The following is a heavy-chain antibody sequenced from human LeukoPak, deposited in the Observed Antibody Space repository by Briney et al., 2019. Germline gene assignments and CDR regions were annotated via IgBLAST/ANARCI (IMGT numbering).Heavy chain of an antibody. D-gene: IGHD4-17*01. V-gene: IGHV3-74*01. Sequence: GGSLRLSCAASGFTFSSYWMHWVRQAPGKGLVWVLRINSDGSSTSYADSVKGRFTISRDNAKNTLYLQMNSLRAEDTAVYYCARDPAYGDYVYDYWGQGTLVTVSS. CDR3: ARDPAYGDYVYDY. J-gene: IGHJ4*02. CDR2: INSDGSST. CDR1: GFTFSSYW.